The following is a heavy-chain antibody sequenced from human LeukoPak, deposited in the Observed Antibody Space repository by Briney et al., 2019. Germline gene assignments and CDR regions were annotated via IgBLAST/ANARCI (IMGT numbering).Heavy chain of an antibody. J-gene: IGHJ4*02. Sequence: PGGSLRLSCAASGFTFSSYSMNWVRQAPGKGLEWVSSISSSSSYIYYADSVKGRFTISRDNAKNSLYLQMNSLRAEDTAVYYCARGSRSGYDSGSLDYWGQGTLVTVSS. CDR2: ISSSSSYI. CDR3: ARGSRSGYDSGSLDY. D-gene: IGHD5-12*01. V-gene: IGHV3-21*01. CDR1: GFTFSSYS.